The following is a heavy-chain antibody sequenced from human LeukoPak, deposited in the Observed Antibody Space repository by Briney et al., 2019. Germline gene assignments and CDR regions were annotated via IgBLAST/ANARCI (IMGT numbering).Heavy chain of an antibody. CDR2: TYYRSQWYS. Sequence: SQTLSLTCAISGDSVSRNTVAWNWIRQSPSRGLEWLGRTYYRSQWYSDYAESVKGRITINPGTSKNQFSLQLNSVTPEDTAVYYCARYQVSQGRETTPFDYWGQGTLVTVSS. D-gene: IGHD1-14*01. J-gene: IGHJ4*02. V-gene: IGHV6-1*01. CDR3: ARYQVSQGRETTPFDY. CDR1: GDSVSRNTVA.